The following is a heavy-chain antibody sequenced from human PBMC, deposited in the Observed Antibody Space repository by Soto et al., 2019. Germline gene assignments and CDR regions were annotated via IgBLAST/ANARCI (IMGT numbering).Heavy chain of an antibody. J-gene: IGHJ6*02. Sequence: QVQVVQFGAEVKKPGSSVKVSCKVSGGIFTNNAISWVRQAPGQGLEWLGGVIPLFDTAYYAQIMRGRLRISADGATTTAYMELSGLTSADTAVYFCATGGHNDGYNFYPGMDVWGQGTTVTVS. CDR3: ATGGHNDGYNFYPGMDV. V-gene: IGHV1-69*01. CDR2: VIPLFDTA. CDR1: GGIFTNNA. D-gene: IGHD5-18*01.